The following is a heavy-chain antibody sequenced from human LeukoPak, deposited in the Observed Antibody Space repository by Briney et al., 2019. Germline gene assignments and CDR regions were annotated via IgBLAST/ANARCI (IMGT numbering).Heavy chain of an antibody. CDR1: GGPISSYY. CDR3: ARARGGDYFDY. Sequence: SETLSLTCTVSGGPISSYYWSWIRQPPGKGLEWIGYIYYSGSTNYNPSLKSRVTISVDTSKNQFSLKLSSVTAADTAVYYCARARGGDYFDYWGQRTLVTVSS. D-gene: IGHD2-21*01. CDR2: IYYSGST. J-gene: IGHJ4*02. V-gene: IGHV4-59*01.